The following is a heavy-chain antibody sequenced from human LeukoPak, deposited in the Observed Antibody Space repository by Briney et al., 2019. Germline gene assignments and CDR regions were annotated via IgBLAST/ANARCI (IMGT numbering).Heavy chain of an antibody. D-gene: IGHD3-3*01. Sequence: GASVKVSCKASGYTFTSYDINWVRQATGQGLEWMGWMNPNSGNTGYAQKFQGRVTMTRNTSISTAYMELSRLRSDDTAVYYCARAISITIFGVVIYWGQGTLVTVSS. CDR3: ARAISITIFGVVIY. V-gene: IGHV1-8*01. CDR2: MNPNSGNT. J-gene: IGHJ4*02. CDR1: GYTFTSYD.